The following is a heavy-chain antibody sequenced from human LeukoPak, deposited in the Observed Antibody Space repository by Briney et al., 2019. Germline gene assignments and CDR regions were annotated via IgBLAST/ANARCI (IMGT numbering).Heavy chain of an antibody. CDR1: GYTFTSYA. CDR2: INAGNGNT. J-gene: IGHJ6*02. CDR3: AREGLGYDFWSGYYGYGMDV. V-gene: IGHV1-3*01. Sequence: ASVKVSCKASGYTFTSYAMHWVRQAPGQRLEWMGWINAGNGNTKYSQKFQGRVTITRDTSASTAYMELSSLRSEDTAVYYCAREGLGYDFWSGYYGYGMDVWGQGTTVTVSS. D-gene: IGHD3-3*01.